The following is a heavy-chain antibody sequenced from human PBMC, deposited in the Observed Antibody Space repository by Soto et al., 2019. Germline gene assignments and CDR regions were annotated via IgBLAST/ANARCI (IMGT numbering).Heavy chain of an antibody. CDR2: IYYSGST. J-gene: IGHJ4*02. V-gene: IGHV4-39*01. D-gene: IGHD3-10*01. CDR3: ARYFTRNLLWFGELLFDY. CDR1: GGSISSSSYY. Sequence: SETLSLTCTVSGGSISSSSYYWGWIRQPPGKGLEWIGSIYYSGSTYYNPSLKSRVTISVDTSKNQFSLKLSSVTAADTAVYYCARYFTRNLLWFGELLFDYWGQGTLVTVSS.